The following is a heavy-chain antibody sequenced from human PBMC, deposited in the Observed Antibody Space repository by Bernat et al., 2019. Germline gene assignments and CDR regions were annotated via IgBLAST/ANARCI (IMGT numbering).Heavy chain of an antibody. CDR2: ISSSSTI. D-gene: IGHD3-16*02. CDR1: GFTFSSYS. V-gene: IGHV3-48*02. J-gene: IGHJ4*02. Sequence: EVQLVESGGGLVQPGGSLRLSCAASGFTFSSYSMNWVRQAPGKGLEWVSYISSSSTIYYADSVKGRFTISRDNAKNSLYLQMNSLRDEDTAVYYCARDMRLGELSLFDYWGQGTLVTVSS. CDR3: ARDMRLGELSLFDY.